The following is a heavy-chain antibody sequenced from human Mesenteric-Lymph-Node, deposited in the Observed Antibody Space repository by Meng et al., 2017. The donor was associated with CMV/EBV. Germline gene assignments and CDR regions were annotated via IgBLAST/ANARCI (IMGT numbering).Heavy chain of an antibody. CDR3: ARADKVGSGYYYYYYYGMDV. CDR2: INHSGST. Sequence: GSLRLSCAVYGGSFSGYYWSWIRQPPGKGLEWIGEINHSGSTNYNPSLKSRVTISVDTSKNQFSLKLSSVTAADTAVYYCARADKVGSGYYYYYYYGMDVWGQGTTVTVSS. D-gene: IGHD3-22*01. J-gene: IGHJ6*02. V-gene: IGHV4-34*01. CDR1: GGSFSGYY.